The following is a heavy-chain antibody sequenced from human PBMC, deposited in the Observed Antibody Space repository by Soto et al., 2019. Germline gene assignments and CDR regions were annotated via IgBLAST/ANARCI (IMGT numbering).Heavy chain of an antibody. CDR1: GNSITNNDYY. CDR3: ARLGRWLQALDS. CDR2: IYNSGST. Sequence: PLETLCLTCTVSGNSITNNDYYWSWIRQPPGKGLEWIGHIYNSGSTYNNPSLESRINILVDTSKNQFSLKLRSVSAADTAVYYCARLGRWLQALDSWGQGTLVTVSS. J-gene: IGHJ4*02. D-gene: IGHD5-12*01. V-gene: IGHV4-30-4*01.